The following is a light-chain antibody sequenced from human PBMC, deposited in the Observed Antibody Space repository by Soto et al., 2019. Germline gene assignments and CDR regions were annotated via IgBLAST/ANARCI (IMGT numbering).Light chain of an antibody. CDR3: QQRSDWPLT. CDR2: DAS. V-gene: IGKV3-11*01. CDR1: QSLSSY. Sequence: EIVLTQSPATLSLSPGERATLSCRASQSLSSYLAWYQQKRGQAPRLLIYDASKRATGIPARFSGSGSGTDFTRSISSLEPEDFAVYYCQQRSDWPLTFGGGTKVEIK. J-gene: IGKJ4*01.